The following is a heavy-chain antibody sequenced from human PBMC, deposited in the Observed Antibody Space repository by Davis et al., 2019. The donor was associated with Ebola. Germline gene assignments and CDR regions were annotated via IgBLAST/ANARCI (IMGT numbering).Heavy chain of an antibody. CDR1: GFTFSSYS. D-gene: IGHD3-22*01. J-gene: IGHJ6*02. CDR3: AARGYYDSSGYLYYYYGMDV. CDR2: ISSSSSYI. Sequence: PGGSLRLSCAASGFTFSSYSMNWVRQAPGKGLEWVSSISSSSSYIYYADSVKGRFTISRDNAKNSLYLQMNSLRAEDTAVYYCAARGYYDSSGYLYYYYGMDVWGQGTTVTVSS. V-gene: IGHV3-21*01.